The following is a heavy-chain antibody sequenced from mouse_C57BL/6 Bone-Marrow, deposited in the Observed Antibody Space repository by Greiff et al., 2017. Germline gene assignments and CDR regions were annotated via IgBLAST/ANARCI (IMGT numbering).Heavy chain of an antibody. CDR2: INPNSGST. Sequence: QVQLQQPGAELVKPGASVKLSCKASGYTFTSYCMHWVKQRPGQGLEWIGWINPNSGSTNYNEKFKSKATLTVDKSSSTAYMQLSSLTSEYSAVYYCARETYDSRQRKDFEDWGHGTTLTVAT. CDR1: GYTFTSYC. V-gene: IGHV1-64*01. CDR3: ARETYDSRQRKDFED. D-gene: IGHD2-4*01. J-gene: IGHJ2*01.